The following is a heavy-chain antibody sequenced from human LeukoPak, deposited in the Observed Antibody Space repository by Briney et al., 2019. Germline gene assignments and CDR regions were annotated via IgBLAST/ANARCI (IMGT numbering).Heavy chain of an antibody. CDR2: INPNSGGT. CDR1: GYTFTGYY. J-gene: IGHJ5*02. D-gene: IGHD3-16*02. V-gene: IGHV1-2*04. Sequence: ASVKVSCKASGYTFTGYYMHWVRQAPGQGLEWMGWINPNSGGTNYAQKFQGWVTVTRDTSISTAYMELSRLRSDDTAVYYCARGNDYVWGSYRQNNWFDPWGQGTLVTVSS. CDR3: ARGNDYVWGSYRQNNWFDP.